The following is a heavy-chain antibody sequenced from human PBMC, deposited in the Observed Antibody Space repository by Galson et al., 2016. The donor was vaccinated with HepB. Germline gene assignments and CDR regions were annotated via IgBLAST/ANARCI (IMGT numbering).Heavy chain of an antibody. CDR1: GFTFSDYY. CDR3: ATFDQVVYAFDS. V-gene: IGHV3-11*06. CDR2: ISGSGGST. Sequence: LRLSCAASGFTFSDYYMMWIRQAPGKGLELLSYISGSGGSTNYADSVKGRFTISRDNAENSLYLQMDTLTAEDTAVYYCATFDQVVYAFDSWGQGTLVTVSS. J-gene: IGHJ4*02. D-gene: IGHD2-8*02.